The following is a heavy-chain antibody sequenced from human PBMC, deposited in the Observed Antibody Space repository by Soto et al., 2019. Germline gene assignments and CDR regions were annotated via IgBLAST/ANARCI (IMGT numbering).Heavy chain of an antibody. J-gene: IGHJ5*02. V-gene: IGHV3-30-3*01. CDR2: ISYDGSNK. CDR1: GFTFSSYA. CDR3: ARHPERIAQIGWFDP. D-gene: IGHD6-13*01. Sequence: PGGSLRLSCAASGFTFSSYAVHWVRQAPGKGLEWVAVISYDGSNKYYADSVKGRFTISRDNSKNTLYLQMNSLRAEDTAVYYCARHPERIAQIGWFDPWGQGTLVTVSS.